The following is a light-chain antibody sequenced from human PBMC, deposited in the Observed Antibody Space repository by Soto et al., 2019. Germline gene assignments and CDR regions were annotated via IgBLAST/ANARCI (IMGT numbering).Light chain of an antibody. Sequence: QSVLTQPASVSGSPGQSITISCTGTSSDVGGYNFVSWYQQHPGKAPKLMIYEVSKRPSGVPDRFSGSKSGNTASLTVSGLQAEDEADYYRSSYAGSNNLGVFGTGTKVTVL. CDR2: EVS. CDR1: SSDVGGYNF. J-gene: IGLJ1*01. CDR3: SSYAGSNNLGV. V-gene: IGLV2-8*01.